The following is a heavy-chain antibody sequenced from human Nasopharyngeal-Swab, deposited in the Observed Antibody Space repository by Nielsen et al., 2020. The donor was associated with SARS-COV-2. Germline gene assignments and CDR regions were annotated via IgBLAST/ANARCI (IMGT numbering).Heavy chain of an antibody. V-gene: IGHV4-34*01. CDR3: ARGVPLYSSSWFGS. CDR1: GGSFSGYY. J-gene: IGHJ5*01. CDR2: INHSGST. Sequence: SETLSLTCAVYGGSFSGYYWSWIRQPPGKGLEWIGEINHSGSTKSNPSLKSRVTISVVTSKNRFSLKLSSVTAADTAVYYCARGVPLYSSSWFGSWGQGTLVTVSS. D-gene: IGHD6-13*01.